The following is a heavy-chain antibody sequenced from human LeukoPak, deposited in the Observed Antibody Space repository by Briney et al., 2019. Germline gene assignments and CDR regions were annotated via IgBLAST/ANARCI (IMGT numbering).Heavy chain of an antibody. CDR1: EFTFSSYA. V-gene: IGHV3-23*01. Sequence: GGSLRLSCAASEFTFSSYAMNWVRQAPGKGLEWVSVISGRGGSTYYADSVKGRFTISRDNSKNTLYLQMNSLRAEDTAVYYCAKDEVVVAATSAFDIWGQGTMVTVSS. CDR3: AKDEVVVAATSAFDI. J-gene: IGHJ3*02. D-gene: IGHD2-15*01. CDR2: ISGRGGST.